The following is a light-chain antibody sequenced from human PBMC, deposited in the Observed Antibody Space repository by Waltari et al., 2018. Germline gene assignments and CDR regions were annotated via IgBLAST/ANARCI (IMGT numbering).Light chain of an antibody. CDR3: FSYRRSSTWV. CDR1: SSDVGGYYY. V-gene: IGLV2-14*03. Sequence: QSALTQPASVSGSPGQSITISCTGTSSDVGGYYYVSWYQQHPSKAPKLLIYDVNKRPSGVSNRFSGSKSANTASLTISGLQAEDEADYYCFSYRRSSTWVFGEGTKLTVL. J-gene: IGLJ3*02. CDR2: DVN.